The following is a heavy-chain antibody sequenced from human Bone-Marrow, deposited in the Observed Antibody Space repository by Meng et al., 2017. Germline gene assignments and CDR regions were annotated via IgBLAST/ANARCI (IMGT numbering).Heavy chain of an antibody. CDR2: INPKSGDT. CDR1: GYNFPDYY. J-gene: IGHJ4*02. D-gene: IGHD6-25*01. Sequence: QGQLVQSGAEVKKPGASVKVSCKPSGYNFPDYYIHWVRRAPGLGLEWMGRINPKSGDTHYAQKFQARVTMTGDTSISTAYMELSGLRSDDTAMYYCARDEDISAAGKLFGDYLGQGTLVTVSS. CDR3: ARDEDISAAGKLFGDY. V-gene: IGHV1-2*06.